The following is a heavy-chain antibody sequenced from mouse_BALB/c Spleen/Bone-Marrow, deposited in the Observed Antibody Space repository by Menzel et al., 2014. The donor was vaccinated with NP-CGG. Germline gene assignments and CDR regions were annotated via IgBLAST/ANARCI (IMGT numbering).Heavy chain of an antibody. CDR2: ISSGGSYT. CDR1: GFTFSSYT. CDR3: TRGDRYDGYYYAMDY. J-gene: IGHJ4*01. D-gene: IGHD2-14*01. V-gene: IGHV5-6-4*01. Sequence: EVQLVESGGGLVKPGGSLKLSCAASGFTFSSYTMSWVRQTPEKRLEWVATISSGGSYTYYPDSVKGRFTISRDNAKNTLYLQMSSLKSENTAMYYCTRGDRYDGYYYAMDYWGQGTSVTVSS.